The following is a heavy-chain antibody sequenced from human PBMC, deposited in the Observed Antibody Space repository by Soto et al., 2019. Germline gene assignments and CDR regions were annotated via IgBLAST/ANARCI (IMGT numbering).Heavy chain of an antibody. CDR3: ARVGFESSSSSLDY. D-gene: IGHD6-6*01. Sequence: QVQLQESGPGLVKPSETLSLTCTVSGGSVSSGSYYWSWIRQPPGKGLEWIGSIYNSGSTNYNPSLKGRVTISVDTSKNQFSLRLSSVTAADTAVYYCARVGFESSSSSLDYWGQGTLVTGSS. V-gene: IGHV4-61*01. CDR1: GGSVSSGSYY. J-gene: IGHJ4*02. CDR2: IYNSGST.